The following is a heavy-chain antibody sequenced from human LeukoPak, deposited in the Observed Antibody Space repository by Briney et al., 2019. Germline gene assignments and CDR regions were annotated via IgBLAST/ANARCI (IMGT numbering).Heavy chain of an antibody. CDR3: ARDHSPNYYGSGNLDY. CDR1: GFTFSSYA. D-gene: IGHD3-10*01. CDR2: ISYDGSNK. J-gene: IGHJ4*02. Sequence: GSLRLSCAASGFTFSSYAMHWVRQAPGKGLEWVAVISYDGSNKYYADSVKGRFTISRDNSQNTLYLQMNSLRAEDTAVYYCARDHSPNYYGSGNLDYWGQGTLVTVSS. V-gene: IGHV3-30*04.